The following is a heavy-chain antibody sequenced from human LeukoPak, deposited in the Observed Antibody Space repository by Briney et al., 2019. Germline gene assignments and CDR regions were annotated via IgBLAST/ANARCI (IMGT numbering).Heavy chain of an antibody. CDR1: GFTFSSYE. D-gene: IGHD6-13*01. CDR2: ISSSGSTI. J-gene: IGHJ4*02. V-gene: IGHV3-48*03. Sequence: GGSLRLSCAASGFTFSSYEMNWVRQAPGKGLEWVSYISSSGSTIYYADSVKGRFTISRDNAKNSLYLQMNSLRAEDTAVYYCASAGLVYSSGWYLETPFDYWGQGTLVTVSS. CDR3: ASAGLVYSSGWYLETPFDY.